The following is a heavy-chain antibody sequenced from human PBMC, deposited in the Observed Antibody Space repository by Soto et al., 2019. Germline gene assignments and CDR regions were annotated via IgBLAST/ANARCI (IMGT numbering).Heavy chain of an antibody. CDR2: IYHSGST. CDR1: GGSISSSNC. V-gene: IGHV4-4*02. Sequence: QVQLQESGPGLVKPSGTLSLTCAVSGGSISSSNCWSWVRQPPGKGLEWIGEIYHSGSTNFNPSLKRRVTISVDKSKYQFSLKLNSVTAAYTAVYYCARVSGSYYYGMDVWGQGTTVTVSS. J-gene: IGHJ6*02. CDR3: ARVSGSYYYGMDV.